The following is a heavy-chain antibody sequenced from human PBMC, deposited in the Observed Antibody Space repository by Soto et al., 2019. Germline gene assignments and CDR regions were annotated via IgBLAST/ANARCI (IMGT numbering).Heavy chain of an antibody. CDR3: ARDPGIAVAGGVDYYYGMDV. D-gene: IGHD6-19*01. CDR1: GYTFTSYG. CDR2: ISAYNGNT. V-gene: IGHV1-18*01. Sequence: QVQLVQSGAEVKKPGASVKVSCKASGYTFTSYGISWVRQAPGQGLAWMGWISAYNGNTNYAQKLQGRVTMTTDTSTSTAYMELRSLRSDDTAVYYCARDPGIAVAGGVDYYYGMDVWGQGPTVTVSS. J-gene: IGHJ6*02.